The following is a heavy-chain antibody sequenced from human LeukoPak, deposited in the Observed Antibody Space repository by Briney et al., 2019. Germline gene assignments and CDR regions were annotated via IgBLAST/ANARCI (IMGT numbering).Heavy chain of an antibody. Sequence: ASVKVSCKASGGTFSSYSITWVRQAPGQGLEWMGGIMPLFNTANYAQQFQGRVTITTDESTSTAYMELSSLRFEDTAMYYCARVDRYHYYLGVWGKGTTVTVSS. CDR3: ARVDRYHYYLGV. J-gene: IGHJ6*03. CDR2: IMPLFNTA. V-gene: IGHV1-69*05. CDR1: GGTFSSYS.